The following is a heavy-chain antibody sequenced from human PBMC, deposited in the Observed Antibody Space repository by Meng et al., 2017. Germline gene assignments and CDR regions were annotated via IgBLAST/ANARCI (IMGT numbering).Heavy chain of an antibody. V-gene: IGHV3-9*03. CDR2: ISWNSGSI. CDR1: GFTFDDYA. D-gene: IGHD2/OR15-2a*01. CDR3: AKSLSRHYYYYGMDV. J-gene: IGHJ6*02. Sequence: GGSLRLSCAASGFTFDDYAMHWVRQAPGKGLEWVSGISWNSGSIGYADSVKGRFTISRDNAKNSLYLQMNSLRAEDMALYYCAKSLSRHYYYYGMDVWGQGTTVTVSS.